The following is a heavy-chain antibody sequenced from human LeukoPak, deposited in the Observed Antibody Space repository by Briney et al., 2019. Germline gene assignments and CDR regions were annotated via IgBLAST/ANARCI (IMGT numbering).Heavy chain of an antibody. CDR3: ARVGFGELLYSIDY. CDR2: IYHSGST. V-gene: IGHV4-4*02. D-gene: IGHD3-10*01. Sequence: SETLSLTCAVSGGSISSSNWWSWVRQPPGKGLEWIGEIYHSGSTNYNPSLKSRVTIPVDKSKNQFSRKLSSVTAADTAVYYCARVGFGELLYSIDYWGQGTLVTVSS. CDR1: GGSISSSNW. J-gene: IGHJ4*02.